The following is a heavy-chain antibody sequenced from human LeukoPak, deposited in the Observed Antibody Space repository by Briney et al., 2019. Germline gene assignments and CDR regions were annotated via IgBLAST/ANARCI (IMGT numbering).Heavy chain of an antibody. CDR2: IYYSGST. CDR3: ARRSLRVTMVRGVTHYYYYMDV. CDR1: GGSISNKY. J-gene: IGHJ6*03. Sequence: PSETLSLTCTVSGGSISNKYWSWIRQPPGKGLEWIGYIYYSGSTNYNPSLKSRVTISVDTSKNQFSLKLSSVTAADTAVYYCARRSLRVTMVRGVTHYYYYMDVWGKGTTVTISS. V-gene: IGHV4-59*12. D-gene: IGHD3-10*01.